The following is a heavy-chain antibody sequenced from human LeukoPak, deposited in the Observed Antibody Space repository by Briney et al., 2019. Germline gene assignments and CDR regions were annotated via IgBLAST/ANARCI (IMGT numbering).Heavy chain of an antibody. CDR3: ARLSSPPDY. CDR1: GFTFSSYG. J-gene: IGHJ4*02. CDR2: TWYDGSNK. Sequence: GGSLRLSCAASGFTFSSYGMHWVRQAPGKGLEWVAVTWYDGSNKYYADSVKGRFTISRDNSKNTLYLQMNSLRAKDTAVYYCARLSSPPDYWGQGTLVTVSS. V-gene: IGHV3-33*01. D-gene: IGHD2-2*01.